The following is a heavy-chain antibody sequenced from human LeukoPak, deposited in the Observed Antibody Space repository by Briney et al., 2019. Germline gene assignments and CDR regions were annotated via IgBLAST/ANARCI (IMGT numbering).Heavy chain of an antibody. CDR3: ARDPRTTIFGVVTPFDY. V-gene: IGHV1-2*02. CDR2: INPNSGGT. Sequence: ASVKVSCKASGYTFTGYYMHWVRQAPGQGLEWMGWINPNSGGTNYAQKFQGRGTMTRDTSISTAYMELSRLRSEDTAVYYCARDPRTTIFGVVTPFDYWGQGTLVTVSS. CDR1: GYTFTGYY. J-gene: IGHJ4*02. D-gene: IGHD3-3*01.